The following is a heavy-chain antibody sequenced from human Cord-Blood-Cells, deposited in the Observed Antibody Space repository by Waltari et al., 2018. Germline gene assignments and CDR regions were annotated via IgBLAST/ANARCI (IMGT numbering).Heavy chain of an antibody. D-gene: IGHD3-10*01. V-gene: IGHV1-2*02. CDR1: GSTFTGYY. J-gene: IGHJ4*02. Sequence: QVQLVQSGAEVKKPGASVEVSCTASGSTFTGYYIPWVRQAPGQGLEWMGWINPNSGGTNYAQKFQGRVTMTRDTSISTAYMELSRLRSDDTAVYYCARDRYYGSGSYYNWGQGTLVTVSS. CDR3: ARDRYYGSGSYYN. CDR2: INPNSGGT.